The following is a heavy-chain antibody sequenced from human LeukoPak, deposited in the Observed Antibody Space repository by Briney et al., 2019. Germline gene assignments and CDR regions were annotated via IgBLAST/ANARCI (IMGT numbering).Heavy chain of an antibody. V-gene: IGHV3-23*01. J-gene: IGHJ4*02. CDR2: ISGSGGST. CDR1: GFTFSSYA. D-gene: IGHD4-17*01. CDR3: ARAQYGDYHFDY. Sequence: TGGSLRLSCAASGFTFSSYAMSWVRQAPGKGLEWVSAISGSGGSTYYADSVKGRFTISRDNSKNTLYLQMNSLRAEDTAVYYCARAQYGDYHFDYWGQGTLVTVSS.